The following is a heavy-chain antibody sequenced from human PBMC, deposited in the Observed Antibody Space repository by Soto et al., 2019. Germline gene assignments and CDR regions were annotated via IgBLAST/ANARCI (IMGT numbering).Heavy chain of an antibody. V-gene: IGHV1-18*01. CDR1: GSTFSTSG. Sequence: ASVKVSCKASGSTFSTSGISWLRQAPGQGLEWLGWISGSNSHTNYAQKFQGRVTMTTDTSTSTTYMDLRSLRSDDTAVYYCARYTNSWEGNWLDPCGTGTLVTVSS. CDR2: ISGSNSHT. CDR3: ARYTNSWEGNWLDP. J-gene: IGHJ5*02. D-gene: IGHD2-8*01.